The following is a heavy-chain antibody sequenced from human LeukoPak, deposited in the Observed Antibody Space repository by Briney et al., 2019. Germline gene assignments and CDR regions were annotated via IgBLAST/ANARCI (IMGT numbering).Heavy chain of an antibody. Sequence: PGGSLRLSCAASGFTFSSYSMNWVRQAPGKGLEWVSSISSSSSYIYYADSVKGRFTISRDNAKNSLYLQMNSLRAEDTAVYYCARDGIGISGSYYSYFDYWGQGTLVTVSS. J-gene: IGHJ4*02. V-gene: IGHV3-21*01. D-gene: IGHD1-26*01. CDR3: ARDGIGISGSYYSYFDY. CDR1: GFTFSSYS. CDR2: ISSSSSYI.